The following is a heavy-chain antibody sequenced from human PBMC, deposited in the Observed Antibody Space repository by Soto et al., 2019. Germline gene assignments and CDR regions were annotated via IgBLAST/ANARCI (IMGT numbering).Heavy chain of an antibody. J-gene: IGHJ4*02. CDR2: VYYSGST. CDR3: ARAPRGGSFFYFDY. D-gene: IGHD2-15*01. CDR1: GGPISSYY. V-gene: IGHV4-59*01. Sequence: PSGTLSLTCTVSGGPISSYYWSWIRQPPGKGMEWIGYVYYSGSTNYNPSLKSRLTISVXRXXXXIXLXLXXXTAAXTAVYDCARAPRGGSFFYFDYWGQGTLVTVSS.